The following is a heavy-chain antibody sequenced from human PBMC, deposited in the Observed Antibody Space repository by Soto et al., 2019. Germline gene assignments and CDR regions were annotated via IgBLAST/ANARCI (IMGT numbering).Heavy chain of an antibody. CDR2: IIPIFGTA. V-gene: IGHV1-69*13. J-gene: IGHJ3*02. CDR1: GGTFSSYA. CDR3: YDSSGYYHQRDAFDI. D-gene: IGHD3-22*01. Sequence: SVKVSCKASGGTFSSYAISWVRQAPGQGLEWMGGIIPIFGTANYAQKFQGRVTITADESTSTAYMELSSLRSEDTAVYYCYDSSGYYHQRDAFDIWGQGTMVTVSS.